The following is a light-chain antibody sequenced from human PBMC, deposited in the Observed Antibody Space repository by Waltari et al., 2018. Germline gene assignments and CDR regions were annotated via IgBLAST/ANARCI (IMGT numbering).Light chain of an antibody. V-gene: IGKV3-11*01. CDR1: QSVSSY. J-gene: IGKJ4*01. CDR3: QQRSNWPLT. CDR2: DAS. Sequence: ELVLTQSTATLSLSLGESATLSCRASQSVSSYLAWYQQKPGQAPSLLIYDASNRATGIPARFSGSGSGTDFTLTISSLEPEDFAVYYCQQRSNWPLTFGGGTKVEIK.